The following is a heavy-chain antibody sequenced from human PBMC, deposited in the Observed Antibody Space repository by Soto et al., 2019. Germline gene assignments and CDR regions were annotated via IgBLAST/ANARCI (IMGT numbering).Heavy chain of an antibody. CDR1: GFTFSSYA. J-gene: IGHJ4*02. V-gene: IGHV3-23*01. D-gene: IGHD2-2*01. CDR3: AKDLHIVVVPAAFFDY. CDR2: ISGSGGST. Sequence: GSLRLSCAASGFTFSSYAMSWVRQAPGKGLEWVSAISGSGGSTYYADSVKGRFTISRDNSKNTLYLQMNSLRAEDTAVYYCAKDLHIVVVPAAFFDYWGQGTLVTVSS.